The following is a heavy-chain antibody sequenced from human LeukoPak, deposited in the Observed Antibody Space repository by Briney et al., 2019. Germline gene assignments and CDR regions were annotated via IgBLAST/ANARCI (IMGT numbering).Heavy chain of an antibody. V-gene: IGHV4-39*07. CDR2: IYYSGST. Sequence: PSETLSLTCTVSGGSISSSSYYWGWIRQPPGKGLEWIGSIYYSGSTYYNPSLKSRVTISVDTSKNQFSLKLSSVTAADTAVYYCAREQTAGIAVADNWFDPWGQGTLVTVSS. D-gene: IGHD6-19*01. CDR1: GGSISSSSYY. J-gene: IGHJ5*02. CDR3: AREQTAGIAVADNWFDP.